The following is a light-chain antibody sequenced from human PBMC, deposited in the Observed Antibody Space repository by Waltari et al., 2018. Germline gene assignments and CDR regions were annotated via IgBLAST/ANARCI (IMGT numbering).Light chain of an antibody. CDR1: SFNIGNNA. V-gene: IGLV1-44*01. Sequence: QSVLTQAPSVSGTPGQRVTISCSGTSFNIGNNAVNWFQQLPGTATQRLVYSEKQRPSGVPDRFYASKSGTSASLAISGLQSEDEADYYCAAWDDSVNAWVFGGGTKLT. CDR3: AAWDDSVNAWV. J-gene: IGLJ3*02. CDR2: SEK.